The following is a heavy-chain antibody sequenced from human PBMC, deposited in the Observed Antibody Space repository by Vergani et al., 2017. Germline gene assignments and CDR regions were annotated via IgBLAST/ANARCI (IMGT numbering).Heavy chain of an antibody. CDR3: ARSSNWGSTGFDY. V-gene: IGHV2-70*04. CDR1: GFSLSTSGMR. CDR2: IDWDDAK. Sequence: QVTLKESVPALVKPTQTLTLTCTFSGFSLSTSGMRVSWIRQPPGKALEWLARIDWDDAKFYSTSLKTRLTISKDTSKNQVVLTMTNMDPVDTATYYCARSSNWGSTGFDYWGQGTLVTVSS. J-gene: IGHJ4*02. D-gene: IGHD7-27*01.